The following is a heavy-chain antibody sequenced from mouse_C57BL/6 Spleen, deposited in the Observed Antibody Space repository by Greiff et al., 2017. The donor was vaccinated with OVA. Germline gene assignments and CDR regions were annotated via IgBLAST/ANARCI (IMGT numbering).Heavy chain of an antibody. Sequence: EVQLQQSGAELVKPGASVKLSCTASGFTFKDYYMHWVKQRPEQGLEWIGRIDPEDGETNYAPKFQGKATITADTSSNTAYLQLSSLTSEDTAVYYCARGTTVEAMDYWGQGTSVTVSS. J-gene: IGHJ4*01. D-gene: IGHD1-1*01. V-gene: IGHV14-2*01. CDR1: GFTFKDYY. CDR3: ARGTTVEAMDY. CDR2: IDPEDGET.